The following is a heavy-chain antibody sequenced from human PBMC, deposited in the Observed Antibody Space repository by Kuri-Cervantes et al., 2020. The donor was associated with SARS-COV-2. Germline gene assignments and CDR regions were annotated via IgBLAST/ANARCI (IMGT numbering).Heavy chain of an antibody. V-gene: IGHV3-48*01. D-gene: IGHD1-26*01. J-gene: IGHJ2*01. CDR2: ISSSSSTI. Sequence: GESLKISCAASGFTFSSYSMNWVRQAPGKGLEWVSYISSSSSTIYYADSVKGRFTISRDNAKNSLYLQMNSLRAEDTAVYYCARVGSGLDWYFDLWGRGTLVTVSS. CDR3: ARVGSGLDWYFDL. CDR1: GFTFSSYS.